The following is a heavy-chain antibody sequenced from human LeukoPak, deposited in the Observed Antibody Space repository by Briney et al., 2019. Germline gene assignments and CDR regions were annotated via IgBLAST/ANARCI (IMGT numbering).Heavy chain of an antibody. CDR3: ARGWRDRCSGGSCYLYYYYMDV. CDR2: ISADNGNT. CDR1: RNTFTNCR. Sequence: SEPVPRLTTRNTFTNCRSIWLRHRPILRKEMMGWISADNGNTYYTQNFQGRVSMTTDTSTSTAYMELSRLRSDDTAVYYCARGWRDRCSGGSCYLYYYYMDVWGKGTTVTVSS. D-gene: IGHD2-15*01. J-gene: IGHJ6*03. V-gene: IGHV1-18*01.